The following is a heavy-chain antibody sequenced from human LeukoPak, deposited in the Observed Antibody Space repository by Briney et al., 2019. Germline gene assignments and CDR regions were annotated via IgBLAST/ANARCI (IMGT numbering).Heavy chain of an antibody. J-gene: IGHJ4*02. CDR2: IYPGDSDT. V-gene: IGHV5-51*01. Sequence: GESLKISCKGSGYSFTNYWIAWVRKMPGKGLEWMGIIYPGDSDTRYSPSFQGQVTISADKSMNTAYLQWSSLKASDIAMYYCARRASGLYYFDNWGQGTLVTVSS. CDR3: ARRASGLYYFDN. CDR1: GYSFTNYW. D-gene: IGHD3-10*01.